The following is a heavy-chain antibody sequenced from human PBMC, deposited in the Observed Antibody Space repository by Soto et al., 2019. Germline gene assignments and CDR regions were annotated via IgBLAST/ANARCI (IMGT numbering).Heavy chain of an antibody. CDR3: ARDPNGDDDEDDFDY. Sequence: QVQLVESGGGLVQPGRSLRLSCAASGFTFSPYPMHWVRQAPGKGLEWVAVISYDGTNKYYPDSVKGRFTISRDNSKKPLFLKMTSLSAEDTAVYYCARDPNGDDDEDDFDYWGQGTLVTVSS. J-gene: IGHJ4*02. V-gene: IGHV3-30-3*01. D-gene: IGHD1-20*01. CDR2: ISYDGTNK. CDR1: GFTFSPYP.